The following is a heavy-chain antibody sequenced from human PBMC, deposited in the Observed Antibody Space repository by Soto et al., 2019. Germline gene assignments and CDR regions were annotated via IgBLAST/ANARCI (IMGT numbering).Heavy chain of an antibody. Sequence: LRLSCAASGFTFSSYSMHWVRQAPGKGLEWVAVISNDGGYEYYTDSVKGRFTISRDNSKNTLYLQMDSLRAEDTAVYYCAKDQETFYYDSLASWGQGTLVTVPS. CDR3: AKDQETFYYDSLAS. D-gene: IGHD3-22*01. CDR2: ISNDGGYE. V-gene: IGHV3-30*18. CDR1: GFTFSSYS. J-gene: IGHJ5*02.